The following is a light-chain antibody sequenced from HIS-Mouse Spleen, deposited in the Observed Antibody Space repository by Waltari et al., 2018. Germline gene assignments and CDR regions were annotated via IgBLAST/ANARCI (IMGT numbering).Light chain of an antibody. CDR2: KDS. Sequence: SYELTQPSSVSVSPGQTARITCSGDVLAKKYARWFQQKPGQAPVLVIYKDSERPSGITGRFSGDSSGTTVTLTISGAQVEEEADYYCYSAADNTVVGGGTKLTVL. CDR3: YSAADNTV. CDR1: VLAKKY. V-gene: IGLV3-27*01. J-gene: IGLJ3*02.